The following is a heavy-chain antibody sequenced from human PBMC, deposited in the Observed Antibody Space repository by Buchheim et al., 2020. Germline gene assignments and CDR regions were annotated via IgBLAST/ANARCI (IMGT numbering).Heavy chain of an antibody. V-gene: IGHV3-23*01. CDR2: ISGSGGST. CDR1: GFTFSSHA. CDR3: AKDRWELHYYYYGMNV. Sequence: EVQLLESGGGLVQPGGSLRLSCAASGFTFSSHAMSWVRQAPGKGLEWVSAISGSGGSTYYADSVKGRVTISRDNSQNTLYLQMNSLRAEDTAVYYCAKDRWELHYYYYGMNVWGQGTT. D-gene: IGHD1-26*01. J-gene: IGHJ6*02.